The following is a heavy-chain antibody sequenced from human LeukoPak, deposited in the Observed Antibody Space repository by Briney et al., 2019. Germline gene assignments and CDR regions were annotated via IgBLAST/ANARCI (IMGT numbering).Heavy chain of an antibody. CDR3: ARGQGYCSSTRCSPGYYMDV. V-gene: IGHV3-21*06. CDR2: ISSSGTYI. D-gene: IGHD2-2*01. CDR1: GFTFSDYG. Sequence: PGGSLRLSCAASGFTFSDYGMNWVRVAPGKGPEWVSRISSSGTYIDYRDSVKGRFTISRDNSRSALYLQVDSLRAEDTAVYYCARGQGYCSSTRCSPGYYMDVWGTGTTVTV. J-gene: IGHJ6*03.